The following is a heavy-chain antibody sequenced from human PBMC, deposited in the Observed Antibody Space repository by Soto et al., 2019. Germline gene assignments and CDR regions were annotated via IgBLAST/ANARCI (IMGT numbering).Heavy chain of an antibody. CDR3: TRGGVSTRSFDY. J-gene: IGHJ4*02. D-gene: IGHD3-3*01. CDR2: IFPDDSDT. Sequence: GESLNISCKASGYRITSYWIAWVRQMPGQGLEWMGIIFPDDSDTRYSPSFQGQVTISVDKSISTAYLQWSSLKASDSAMYYCTRGGVSTRSFDYWGQGTLVTVSS. CDR1: GYRITSYW. V-gene: IGHV5-51*01.